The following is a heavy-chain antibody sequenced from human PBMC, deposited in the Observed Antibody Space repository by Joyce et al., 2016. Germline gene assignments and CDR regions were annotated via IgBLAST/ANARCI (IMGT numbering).Heavy chain of an antibody. J-gene: IGHJ3*02. CDR1: GGSISAYNYY. V-gene: IGHV4-39*01. CDR3: ARRWGCNSGGLTGAFDI. D-gene: IGHD2-15*01. Sequence: QLQLQESGPGLVKPSETLSLTCTVSGGSISAYNYYWGWIRQPPGKGLEWIGSVFYSGSAYYNPSLRSRVSTFVDTSMNQFFLKLTSVTAADTAVYYCARRWGCNSGGLTGAFDIWGQGTMVTVSS. CDR2: VFYSGSA.